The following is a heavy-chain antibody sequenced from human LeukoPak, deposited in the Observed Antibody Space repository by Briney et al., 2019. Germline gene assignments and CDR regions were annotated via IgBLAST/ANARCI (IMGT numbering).Heavy chain of an antibody. D-gene: IGHD2-2*01. V-gene: IGHV1-69*04. J-gene: IGHJ6*02. Sequence: ASVKVSCKASGGTFSSYAISWVRQTPGQGLEWMGRTIPILGIANYAQKFQGRVTITADKSTSTAYMELSSLRSEDTAVYYCARDLVSVYYYGMDVWGQGTTVTVSS. CDR3: ARDLVSVYYYGMDV. CDR2: TIPILGIA. CDR1: GGTFSSYA.